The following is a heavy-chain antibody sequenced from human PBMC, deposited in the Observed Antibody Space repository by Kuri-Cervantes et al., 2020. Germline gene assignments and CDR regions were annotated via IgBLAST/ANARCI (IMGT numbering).Heavy chain of an antibody. J-gene: IGHJ2*01. CDR2: ISGSGGST. V-gene: IGHV3-23*01. CDR3: TKALGWYFDL. Sequence: GESLKISCAASGFTFSSYAMSWVRQAPGKGLEWVSAISGSGGSTYYADSVKGRFTISRDNAKNSLFLQMNSLRAEDTAVYYCTKALGWYFDLWGRGTVVTVSS. CDR1: GFTFSSYA.